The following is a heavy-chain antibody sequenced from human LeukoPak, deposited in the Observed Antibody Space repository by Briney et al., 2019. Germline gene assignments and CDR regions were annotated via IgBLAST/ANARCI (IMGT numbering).Heavy chain of an antibody. Sequence: PGGSLRLSCVASGFTVSSNYMSWVRQALGKGLEWVSVIYSDGRSYYADSVEGRFTISRDNSKNTLYLQMNNLRAEDTALYYCARESNSGYYLSYWGQGTLVAVSS. J-gene: IGHJ4*02. V-gene: IGHV3-66*01. D-gene: IGHD3-22*01. CDR2: IYSDGRS. CDR3: ARESNSGYYLSY. CDR1: GFTVSSNY.